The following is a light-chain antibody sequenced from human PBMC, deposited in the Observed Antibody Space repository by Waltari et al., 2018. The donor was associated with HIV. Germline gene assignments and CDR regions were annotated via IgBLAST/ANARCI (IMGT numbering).Light chain of an antibody. CDR2: GDS. J-gene: IGLJ1*01. V-gene: IGLV1-40*01. CDR3: QTFDITLGGFYV. Sequence: QSVLTQPPSVSGAPGQRVTISCSGSTSNVGTIYLLHWYQQLSGVAPKLLISGDSNRPSGVPDRFSASKSGTSGSLTITGLQPEDEADYYCQTFDITLGGFYVFGTGTKVTVL. CDR1: TSNVGTIYL.